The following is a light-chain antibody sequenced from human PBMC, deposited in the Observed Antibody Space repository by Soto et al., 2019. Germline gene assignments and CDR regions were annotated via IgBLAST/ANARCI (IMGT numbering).Light chain of an antibody. J-gene: IGLJ1*01. CDR3: SSYAGSNKEV. Sequence: QSALTQPPSASGSPGQSVTIPCTGTSSDVGGYNYVSWYQQHPGKAPKLMIYEVSKRPSGVPDRFSSSKSGNTASLTVSGLQAEDEADYYCSSYAGSNKEVFGTGTKLTVL. V-gene: IGLV2-8*01. CDR2: EVS. CDR1: SSDVGGYNY.